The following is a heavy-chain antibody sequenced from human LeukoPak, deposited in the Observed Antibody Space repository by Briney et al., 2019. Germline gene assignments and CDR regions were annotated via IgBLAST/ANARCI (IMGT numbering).Heavy chain of an antibody. CDR2: ISAYNGNT. Sequence: GASVKVSCKASGYTFTSYGISWVRQAPGQGLEWMGWISAYNGNTNYAKKLQGRVTMTTDTSTSTAYMELRSLRSDDTAVYYCARGSVRFLEWLPFDPWGQGTLVTVSS. V-gene: IGHV1-18*01. J-gene: IGHJ5*02. CDR1: GYTFTSYG. D-gene: IGHD3-3*01. CDR3: ARGSVRFLEWLPFDP.